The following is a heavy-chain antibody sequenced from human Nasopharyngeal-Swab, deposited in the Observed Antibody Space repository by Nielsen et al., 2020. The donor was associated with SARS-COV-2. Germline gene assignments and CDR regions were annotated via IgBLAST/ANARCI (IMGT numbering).Heavy chain of an antibody. CDR1: GFTFSSYA. J-gene: IGHJ4*02. D-gene: IGHD3-3*02. Sequence: GGSLSLSCAASGFTFSSYAMSWVRQAPGKGREGVSAISGSGGSTYYADSVKGRFTISRDNSKNTLYLQMNSLRAEDTAVYYCAKDQGEHFWSGYWEFDYWGQGTLVTVSS. CDR3: AKDQGEHFWSGYWEFDY. V-gene: IGHV3-23*01. CDR2: ISGSGGST.